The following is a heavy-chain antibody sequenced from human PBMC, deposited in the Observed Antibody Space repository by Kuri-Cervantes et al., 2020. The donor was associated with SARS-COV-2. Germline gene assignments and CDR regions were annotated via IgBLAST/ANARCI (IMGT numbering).Heavy chain of an antibody. Sequence: SETLSLTCTVSGGSISSYYWSWIRQPPGKGLAWIGYIYYSGSTNYNPSLKSRVTISVDTSKNQFSLKLSSVTAADTAVYYCARLAATAFDIWGQGTMVTVSS. V-gene: IGHV4-59*08. CDR3: ARLAATAFDI. D-gene: IGHD2-15*01. CDR2: IYYSGST. CDR1: GGSISSYY. J-gene: IGHJ3*02.